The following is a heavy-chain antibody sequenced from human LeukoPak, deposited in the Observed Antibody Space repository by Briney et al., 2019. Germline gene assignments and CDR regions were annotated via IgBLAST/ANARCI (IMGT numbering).Heavy chain of an antibody. Sequence: GGSLRLSCAASGFTFSSYAMSWDRQAPGKGLEWVSAISGSGGSTYYADSVKGRFTISRDNSKNTLYLQMNSLRAEDTAVYYCARSSAVTYYFDYWGQGTLVTVSS. D-gene: IGHD6-13*01. CDR3: ARSSAVTYYFDY. J-gene: IGHJ4*02. CDR1: GFTFSSYA. CDR2: ISGSGGST. V-gene: IGHV3-23*01.